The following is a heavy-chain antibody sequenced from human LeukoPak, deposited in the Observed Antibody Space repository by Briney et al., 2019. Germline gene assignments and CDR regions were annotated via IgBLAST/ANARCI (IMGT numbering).Heavy chain of an antibody. CDR2: ISGSGGST. D-gene: IGHD3-22*01. V-gene: IGHV3-23*01. J-gene: IGHJ4*02. CDR3: AKDSPFDSSGYYPLN. CDR1: GFTLSSYA. Sequence: GGSLRLSCAASGFTLSSYAMSWVRQAPGKGLEWVSAISGSGGSTYYADSVKGRFTISRDNSKNSLYLQMNSLRAEDTALYYCAKDSPFDSSGYYPLNWGQGTLVTVSS.